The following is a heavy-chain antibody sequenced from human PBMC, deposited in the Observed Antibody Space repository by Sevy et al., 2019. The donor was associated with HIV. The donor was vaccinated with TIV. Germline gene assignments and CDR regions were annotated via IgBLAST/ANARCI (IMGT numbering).Heavy chain of an antibody. CDR2: IRSRGDNQ. J-gene: IGHJ4*02. CDR3: SRESIDYNIPFEY. Sequence: GGSLRLSCAASGFTFSNYDMHWVRQTPGKGLEWVALIRSRGDNQYYADSVKGRFIVSRDNSKNTLYLLMNSLRGEDTAVYYCSRESIDYNIPFEYWGQGTLVTVSS. V-gene: IGHV3-30*02. D-gene: IGHD1-20*01. CDR1: GFTFSNYD.